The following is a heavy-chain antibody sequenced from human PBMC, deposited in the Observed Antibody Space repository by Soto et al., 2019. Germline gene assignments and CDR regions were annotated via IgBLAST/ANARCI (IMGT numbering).Heavy chain of an antibody. V-gene: IGHV1-69*01. Sequence: QVQLVQSGAEVKKPGSSVKVSCKASGGTFSSYAISWVRQAPGQGLEWMGGIIPIFGTANYAQKFQGRVTITADESTSTAYLELSRLRSEDTAVDYCARDDRPDADYGDYALYYYYGMDVWGQGTTVTVSS. CDR2: IIPIFGTA. J-gene: IGHJ6*02. D-gene: IGHD4-17*01. CDR1: GGTFSSYA. CDR3: ARDDRPDADYGDYALYYYYGMDV.